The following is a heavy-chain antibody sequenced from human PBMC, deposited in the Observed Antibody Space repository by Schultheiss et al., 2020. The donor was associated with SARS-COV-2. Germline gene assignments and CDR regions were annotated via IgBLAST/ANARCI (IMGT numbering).Heavy chain of an antibody. Sequence: SQTLSLTCTVSGGSIRSGDYYWSWIRQPPGKGLEWIGSIYHSGNTNYNPSLKSRVTISVDTSKNQFSLKLSSVTAADTAVYYCAREYCSGGSCYPDYWGQGTLVTVSS. CDR1: GGSIRSGDYY. CDR3: AREYCSGGSCYPDY. V-gene: IGHV4-30-4*01. D-gene: IGHD2-15*01. CDR2: IYHSGNT. J-gene: IGHJ4*02.